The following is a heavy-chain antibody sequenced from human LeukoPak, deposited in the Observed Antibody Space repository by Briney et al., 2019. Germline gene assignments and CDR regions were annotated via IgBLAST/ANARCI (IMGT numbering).Heavy chain of an antibody. V-gene: IGHV4-59*01. CDR3: ARAVSSRTNWYFDL. D-gene: IGHD2-2*01. CDR2: IYYSGST. CDR1: GGSISSYY. Sequence: SETLSLTCTVSGGSISSYYWSWIRQPPGKGLGWIGYIYYSGSTNYNPSLKSRVTISVDTSKNQFSLKLSSVTAADTAVYYCARAVSSRTNWYFDLWGRGTLVTVSS. J-gene: IGHJ2*01.